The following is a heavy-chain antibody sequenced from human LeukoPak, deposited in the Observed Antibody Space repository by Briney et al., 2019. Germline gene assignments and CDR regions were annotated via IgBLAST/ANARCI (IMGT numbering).Heavy chain of an antibody. D-gene: IGHD3-16*01. CDR3: ARVRRPGYYYYGMDV. CDR1: GFTFSSYA. Sequence: GRSLRLSCAASGFTFSSYAMHWVHQAPGKGLEWVAVISYDGSNKYYADSVKGRFTISRDNSKSTLYLQMNSLRAEDTAVYYCARVRRPGYYYYGMDVWGQGTTVTVSS. CDR2: ISYDGSNK. J-gene: IGHJ6*02. V-gene: IGHV3-30-3*01.